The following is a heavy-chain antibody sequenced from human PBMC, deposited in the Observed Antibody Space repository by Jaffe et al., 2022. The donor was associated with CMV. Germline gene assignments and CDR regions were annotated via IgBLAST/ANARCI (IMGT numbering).Heavy chain of an antibody. CDR2: ISSSSRTT. Sequence: EVQLVESGGGLVQPGGSLRLSCAASGFTFSNYGMNWVRQAPGKGPEWVSYISSSSRTTYYADSVKGRFIISRDNAENSLYLQVNSLRDEDTAMYYCARVGYLSSSGSLPAYWGQGTLVTVSS. J-gene: IGHJ4*02. CDR1: GFTFSNYG. D-gene: IGHD3-22*01. V-gene: IGHV3-48*02. CDR3: ARVGYLSSSGSLPAY.